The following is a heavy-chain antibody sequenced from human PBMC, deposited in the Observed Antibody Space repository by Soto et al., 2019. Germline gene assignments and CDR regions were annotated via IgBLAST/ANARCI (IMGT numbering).Heavy chain of an antibody. CDR2: IYWDDDK. J-gene: IGHJ6*02. CDR3: ALSFRGIFGVVPPAMDV. D-gene: IGHD3-3*01. Sequence: SGPTLVNPTQTLTLTCTFSGFSLITSGVGXGXXRQPSXKAMEWLEIIYWDDDKSYRKYMKRRITIKKDTSKNKVVITLTKMAPVATATYYCALSFRGIFGVVPPAMDVWGQGTTVTVSS. V-gene: IGHV2-5*02. CDR1: GFSLITSGVG.